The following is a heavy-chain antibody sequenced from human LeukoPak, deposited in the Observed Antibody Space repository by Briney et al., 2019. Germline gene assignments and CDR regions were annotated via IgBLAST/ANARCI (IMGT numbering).Heavy chain of an antibody. CDR3: ARRGGVVIPFDY. CDR2: ISYDGSNK. Sequence: GGSLRLSCAASGFTFSRHAMHWVRQAPGKGLEWVAVISYDGSNKYYADSVKGRFTISRDNSKNTLYLQMNSLRAEDTAVYYCARRGGVVIPFDYWGQGTLVTVSS. V-gene: IGHV3-30*04. D-gene: IGHD3-3*01. J-gene: IGHJ4*02. CDR1: GFTFSRHA.